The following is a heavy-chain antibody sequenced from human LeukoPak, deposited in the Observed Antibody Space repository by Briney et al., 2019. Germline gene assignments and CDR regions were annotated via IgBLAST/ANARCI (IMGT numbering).Heavy chain of an antibody. J-gene: IGHJ6*03. Sequence: GASVKVSCKASGGTFSSYAISWVRQAPGQGLEWMGRIIPILGIANYAQKFQGRVTITTDESTSTAYMELSSLRSEDTAVYYCARAPLVLTGTTYYYMDVWGKGTTVTVSS. CDR1: GGTFSSYA. CDR3: ARAPLVLTGTTYYYMDV. V-gene: IGHV1-69*04. CDR2: IIPILGIA. D-gene: IGHD1-7*01.